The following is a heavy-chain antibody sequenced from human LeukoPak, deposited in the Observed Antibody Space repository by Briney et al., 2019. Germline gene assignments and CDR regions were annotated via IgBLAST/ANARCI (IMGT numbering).Heavy chain of an antibody. CDR3: ARTPPPTIVGAHYFDY. V-gene: IGHV1-18*01. CDR2: ISTYNGYT. D-gene: IGHD1-26*01. J-gene: IGHJ4*02. CDR1: GYTFTSYG. Sequence: RASVKVSCKASGYTFTSYGISWVRQAPGQGLEWMGWISTYNGYTNYAQNLQGRVTMTTDTSASTVYLELRSLRSDDTAVYYCARTPPPTIVGAHYFDYWGQGTLVTVSS.